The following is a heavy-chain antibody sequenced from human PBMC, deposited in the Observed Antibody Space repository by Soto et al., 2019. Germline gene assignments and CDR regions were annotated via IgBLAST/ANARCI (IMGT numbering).Heavy chain of an antibody. V-gene: IGHV3-11*01. D-gene: IGHD1-7*01. CDR3: ARGRWNYASYSDY. CDR1: GFTFSDYY. CDR2: ISSGGSNI. Sequence: QVQLVESGGGLVKPGGSLRLSCVASGFTFSDYYMSWIRQAPGKGLEWVSYISSGGSNIYYADSVKGRFTSSRDDATNSLYLQMNSLRVEDTAVYYCARGRWNYASYSDYWGQGTLVTVSS. J-gene: IGHJ4*02.